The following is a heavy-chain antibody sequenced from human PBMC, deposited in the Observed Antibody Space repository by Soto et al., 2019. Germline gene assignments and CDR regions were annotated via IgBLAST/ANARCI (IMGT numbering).Heavy chain of an antibody. Sequence: GASGKVSCKASGYTFASYGMHWVRQAPGQRLEWMGWINAGNGNTKYSQKFQGRVTITRDTSASTAYMELSSLRSEDTAVYYCARGRRIAVAPPLLRFAPWGQGTLVTVSS. V-gene: IGHV1-3*01. J-gene: IGHJ5*02. CDR1: GYTFASYG. CDR3: ARGRRIAVAPPLLRFAP. CDR2: INAGNGNT. D-gene: IGHD6-19*01.